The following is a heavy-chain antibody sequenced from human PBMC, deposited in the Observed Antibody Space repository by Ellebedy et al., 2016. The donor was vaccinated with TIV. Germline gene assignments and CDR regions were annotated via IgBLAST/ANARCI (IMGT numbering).Heavy chain of an antibody. V-gene: IGHV3-30*18. Sequence: PGGSLRLSCATSGFTFSHYGMKWVRQAPGEGLEWVAVIAHDGSVIHYTDSVKGRFTISRDNSKNTLSLQMYSLRPEDTAVYYCAKERDPLASTSFDSWGQGNLVTVSS. CDR3: AKERDPLASTSFDS. CDR1: GFTFSHYG. J-gene: IGHJ4*02. CDR2: IAHDGSVI. D-gene: IGHD1-1*01.